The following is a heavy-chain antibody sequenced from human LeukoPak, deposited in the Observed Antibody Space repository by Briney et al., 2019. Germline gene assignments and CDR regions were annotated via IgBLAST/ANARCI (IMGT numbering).Heavy chain of an antibody. CDR1: GFTFEGYG. CDR3: ARDGYSSGWADAFDY. V-gene: IGHV3-20*04. J-gene: IGHJ4*02. D-gene: IGHD6-19*01. CDR2: INWNGGST. Sequence: PGGSLRLSCAASGFTFEGYGMSWVRQAPGKGLEWVSGINWNGGSTGYADSVKGRFTISRDNAKNSLYLQVNSLRAEDTALYYCARDGYSSGWADAFDYWGQGTLVTVSS.